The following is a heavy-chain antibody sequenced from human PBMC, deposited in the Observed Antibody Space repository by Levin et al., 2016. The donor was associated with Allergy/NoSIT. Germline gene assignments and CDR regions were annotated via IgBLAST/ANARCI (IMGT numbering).Heavy chain of an antibody. J-gene: IGHJ3*02. Sequence: GGSLRLSCAASGFTLSSYAMHWVRQAPGKGLEWVAVISSEGSYKNYADSVKGQFTISRDNFMLYLQVNSLRPEDTAVYYCARGMYFYDGSVGHDAFDIWGQGTMVTVSS. CDR2: ISSEGSYK. V-gene: IGHV3-30*04. CDR1: GFTLSSYA. CDR3: ARGMYFYDGSVGHDAFDI. D-gene: IGHD3-22*01.